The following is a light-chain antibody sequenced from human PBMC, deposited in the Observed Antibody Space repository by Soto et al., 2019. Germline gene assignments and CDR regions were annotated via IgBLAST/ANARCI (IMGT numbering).Light chain of an antibody. CDR3: CSYAGSDTFGV. V-gene: IGLV2-23*02. Sequence: VLTQPASVSGSPGQSITISCTGTRSDVGSYNLVSWYQQYPGKAPKLMIYAATKRPSGVSNRFSGSKSGITASLTISGLQAEDEADYYCCSYAGSDTFGVFGTGTKVT. CDR1: RSDVGSYNL. CDR2: AAT. J-gene: IGLJ1*01.